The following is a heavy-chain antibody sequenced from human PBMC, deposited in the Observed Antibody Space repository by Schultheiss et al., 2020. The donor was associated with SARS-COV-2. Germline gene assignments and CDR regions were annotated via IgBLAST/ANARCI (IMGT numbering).Heavy chain of an antibody. CDR2: INTSGST. J-gene: IGHJ4*02. CDR1: GDSISSYY. V-gene: IGHV4-4*07. CDR3: ARDRVYYFDY. Sequence: SQTLSLTCPVSGDSISSYYWSWIRQPAGKGLEWIGRINTSGSTNYNPSLKSRVTMSVDTSKNQFSLKLSSVTAADTAMYYCARDRVYYFDYWGQGTLVTVSS. D-gene: IGHD3-3*01.